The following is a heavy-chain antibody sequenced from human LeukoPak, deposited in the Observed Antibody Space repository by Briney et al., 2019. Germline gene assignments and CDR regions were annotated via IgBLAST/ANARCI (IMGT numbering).Heavy chain of an antibody. CDR3: TRVPHDYCGGDCSRDWYFDL. CDR1: GFIFSTYG. V-gene: IGHV3-30-3*01. CDR2: ISNDGNRK. Sequence: PGRSLRLSCAASGFIFSTYGLHWVSQAPGKGLEWLTLISNDGNRKFHADSVKGRFTVSRDNSKDTLYLEMNDVRAEDPAVYYCTRVPHDYCGGDCSRDWYFDLWGRGTLVTVSS. D-gene: IGHD2-21*02. J-gene: IGHJ2*01.